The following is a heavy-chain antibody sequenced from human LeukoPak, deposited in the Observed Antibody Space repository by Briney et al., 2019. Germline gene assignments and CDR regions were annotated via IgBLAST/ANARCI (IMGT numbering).Heavy chain of an antibody. J-gene: IGHJ3*02. Sequence: SETLSLTCTVYGGSISSYYWSWIRQPAGKGLEWIGRIYTSGSTNYNPSLKSRVTMSVDTSKNQFSLKLSSVTAADTAVYYCARDPVLYSSSYPRGSGDAFDIRGQGTMVTVSS. D-gene: IGHD6-13*01. CDR3: ARDPVLYSSSYPRGSGDAFDI. CDR2: IYTSGST. V-gene: IGHV4-4*07. CDR1: GGSISSYY.